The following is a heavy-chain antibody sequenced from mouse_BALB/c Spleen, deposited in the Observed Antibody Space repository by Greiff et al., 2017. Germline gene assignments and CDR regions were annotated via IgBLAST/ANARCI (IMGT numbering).Heavy chain of an antibody. J-gene: IGHJ4*01. CDR3: GRDVYGYAMDY. V-gene: IGHV1-37*01. D-gene: IGHD1-1*01. CDR2: INPYNGDT. CDR1: GYSFTGYF. Sequence: EVKLMESGPELVKPGASVKISCKASGYSFTGYFMNWVKQSHGKSLEWIGRINPYNGDTFYNQKFKGKATLTVDKSSSTAHMELLSLTSEDSAVYYCGRDVYGYAMDYWGQGTSVTVSS.